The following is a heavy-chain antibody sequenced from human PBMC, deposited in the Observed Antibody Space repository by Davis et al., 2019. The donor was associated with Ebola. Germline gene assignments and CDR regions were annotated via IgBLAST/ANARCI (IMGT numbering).Heavy chain of an antibody. CDR2: IISSGETI. CDR3: ARDPSFDY. CDR1: GFTFSRYD. Sequence: PGGSLRPSCAASGFTFSRYDMNWVRQAPGKGLEWVSYIISSGETIYYADSVKGRFTISRDNAKNSQYLQMNSLRAEDTAVYYCARDPSFDYWGQGTLVTVSS. V-gene: IGHV3-48*03. J-gene: IGHJ4*02.